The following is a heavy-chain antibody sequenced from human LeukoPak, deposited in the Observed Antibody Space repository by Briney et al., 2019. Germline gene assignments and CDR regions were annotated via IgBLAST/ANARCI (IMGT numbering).Heavy chain of an antibody. J-gene: IGHJ5*02. CDR3: ARVATPYNWFDP. Sequence: SETLSLTCAVYGGSFSGYYWSWIRQPPGKGLEWIGEINHSGSTNYNPSLKSRVTISVDTSKNQFSLKLSSVTAADTAVYYCARVATPYNWFDPWGQGTLVTVSS. CDR2: INHSGST. CDR1: GGSFSGYY. V-gene: IGHV4-34*01. D-gene: IGHD1-26*01.